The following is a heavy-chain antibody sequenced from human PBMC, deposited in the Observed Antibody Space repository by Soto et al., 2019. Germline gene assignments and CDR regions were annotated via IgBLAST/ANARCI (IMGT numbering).Heavy chain of an antibody. CDR2: IYYSGST. V-gene: IGHV4-39*01. D-gene: IGHD3-9*01. CDR3: ARSPQGYYDILTGYYGAEAFDI. CDR1: GGSISSSSYY. Sequence: QLQLQESGPGLVKPSETLSLTCTVSGGSISSSSYYWGWIRQPPGKGLEWIGSIYYSGSTYYNPSLKSRVTISVDTSKNHFSLNLSSVTAADTAVYYCARSPQGYYDILTGYYGAEAFDIWGQGTMVTVSS. J-gene: IGHJ3*02.